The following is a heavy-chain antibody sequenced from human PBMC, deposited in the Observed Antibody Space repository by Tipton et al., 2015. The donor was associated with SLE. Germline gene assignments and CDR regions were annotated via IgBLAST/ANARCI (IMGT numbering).Heavy chain of an antibody. J-gene: IGHJ4*02. Sequence: TLSLTCAVYGGSFSGYYWSWIRQPPGKGLEWIGEINHSGSTNYNPSLKSRVTISVETSKNQFSLKLSYVTAADTAVYYRARADWSGYLFAYWGQGTLVTVSS. D-gene: IGHD3-3*01. CDR1: GGSFSGYY. CDR3: ARADWSGYLFAY. CDR2: INHSGST. V-gene: IGHV4-34*01.